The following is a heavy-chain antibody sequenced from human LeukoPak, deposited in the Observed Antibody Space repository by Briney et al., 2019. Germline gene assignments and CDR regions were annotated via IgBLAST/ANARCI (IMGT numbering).Heavy chain of an antibody. CDR1: GGTFSSYA. V-gene: IGHV1-69*05. D-gene: IGHD2-8*01. Sequence: SVKVSCRASGGTFSSYAISWVRQAPGQGLEWMGRIIPIFGTANYAQKFQGRVTITTDESTSTAYMELSSLRSEDTAVYYCASCTNGVCQHWGQGTLVTVSS. CDR2: IIPIFGTA. CDR3: ASCTNGVCQH. J-gene: IGHJ1*01.